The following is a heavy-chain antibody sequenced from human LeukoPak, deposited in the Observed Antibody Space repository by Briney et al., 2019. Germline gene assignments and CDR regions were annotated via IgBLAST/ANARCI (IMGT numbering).Heavy chain of an antibody. CDR1: GVSFSDYY. CDR2: IQYSADT. CDR3: ARGHSRVSIDD. D-gene: IGHD1-26*01. Sequence: SETLSLTCAVYGVSFSDYYWSWIRQPPGKGLEWIGEIQYSADTNYNPSLKSRVTISVDTSKNQLSLKLSSVTAADTAVYYCARGHSRVSIDDWGQGTLVTVSS. J-gene: IGHJ4*02. V-gene: IGHV4-34*01.